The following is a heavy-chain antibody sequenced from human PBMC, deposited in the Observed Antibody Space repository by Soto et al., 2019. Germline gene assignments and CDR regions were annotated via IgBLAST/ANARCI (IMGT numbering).Heavy chain of an antibody. CDR2: IYTSGST. V-gene: IGHV4-4*07. Sequence: SETLSLTCTVSGGSISSYYWSWIRQPAGKGLEWIGRIYTSGSTNYNPSLKSRVTMSVDTSKNQFSLKLSSVTAADTAVYFCARDDLGGTVTSFDYWGQGTLVTV. CDR1: GGSISSYY. CDR3: ARDDLGGTVTSFDY. D-gene: IGHD4-17*01. J-gene: IGHJ4*02.